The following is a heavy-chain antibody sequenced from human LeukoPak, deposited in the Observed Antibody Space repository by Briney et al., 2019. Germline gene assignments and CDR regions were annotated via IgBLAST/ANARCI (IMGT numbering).Heavy chain of an antibody. CDR1: GGSISSGGYY. J-gene: IGHJ4*02. V-gene: IGHV4-31*03. Sequence: SETPSLTCTVSGGSISSGGYYWSWIRQHPGKGLEWIGYIYYSGSTYYNPSLKSRVTISVDTSKNQFSLKLSSVTAADTAVYYCAREAYYYDSSGYRVQRYFDYWGQGTLVTVSS. CDR2: IYYSGST. CDR3: AREAYYYDSSGYRVQRYFDY. D-gene: IGHD3-22*01.